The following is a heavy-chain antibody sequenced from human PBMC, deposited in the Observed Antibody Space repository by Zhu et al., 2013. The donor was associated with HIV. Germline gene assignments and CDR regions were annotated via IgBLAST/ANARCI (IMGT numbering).Heavy chain of an antibody. CDR1: SHTFTNNY. CDR3: ASDLWGKALDI. D-gene: IGHD3-16*01. V-gene: IGHV1-2*02. Sequence: QVQLEQSGAEVKKPGASVKVSCRGSSHTFTNNYINWVRQVPGQGLEWMGWINPNSGATNYAQKFQGRVTMTRDTSISAAYMELSSLIHDDTAVYYCASDLWGKALDIWGHGTLVTVSS. J-gene: IGHJ3*02. CDR2: INPNSGAT.